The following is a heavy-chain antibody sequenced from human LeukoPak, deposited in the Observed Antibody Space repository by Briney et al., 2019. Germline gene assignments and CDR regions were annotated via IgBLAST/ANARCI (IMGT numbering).Heavy chain of an antibody. CDR1: GGTFSNYA. D-gene: IGHD3-22*01. J-gene: IGHJ4*02. Sequence: RASVKVSCKASGGTFSNYAISWVRQAPGQGLEWMGGIIPMFGVANYAQKFQGRVTITADKSTSIAYMELSSLRSEDTAVYYCARDSPTNYYDAGWGQGTLVTVSS. CDR2: IIPMFGVA. V-gene: IGHV1-69*10. CDR3: ARDSPTNYYDAG.